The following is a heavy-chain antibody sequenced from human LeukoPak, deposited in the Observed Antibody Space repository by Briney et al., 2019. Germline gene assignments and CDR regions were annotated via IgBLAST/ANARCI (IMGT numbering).Heavy chain of an antibody. D-gene: IGHD4-17*01. CDR2: IFYSGST. CDR3: ARDHDYGDYAGHHFDY. Sequence: PSETLSLTCTVSGGSISTSNYYWVWIRQPPGKDLEWIGSIFYSGSTYYNPSLKSRVTMSIDTFKSYFSLRLTSVTAADTAVYYCARDHDYGDYAGHHFDYWGQGTLVTVSS. J-gene: IGHJ4*02. CDR1: GGSISTSNYY. V-gene: IGHV4-39*07.